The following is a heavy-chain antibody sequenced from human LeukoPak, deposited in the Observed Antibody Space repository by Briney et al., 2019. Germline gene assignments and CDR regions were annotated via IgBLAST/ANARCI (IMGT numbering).Heavy chain of an antibody. Sequence: TGGSLRLSCAASGFTFSSYGMHWVRQAPGKGLEWVAVISYDGSNKYYADSVKGRFTISRDNSKNTLYLQMNSLRAEDTAVYYCAKVGLTIAAAGYFDYWGQGTLVTVSS. CDR3: AKVGLTIAAAGYFDY. CDR1: GFTFSSYG. D-gene: IGHD6-13*01. V-gene: IGHV3-30*18. J-gene: IGHJ4*02. CDR2: ISYDGSNK.